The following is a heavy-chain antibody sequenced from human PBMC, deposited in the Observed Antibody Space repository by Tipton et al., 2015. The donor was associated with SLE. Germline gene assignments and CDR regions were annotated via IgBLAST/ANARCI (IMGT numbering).Heavy chain of an antibody. CDR2: MNPNSGNT. Sequence: QLVQSGPEVKKPGASVKVSCKASGYTFTSFDINWVRQATGQGLEWMGWMNPNSGNTAYAQKFQGRVIMTRDTSISTAYMELSSLRSEDTAVYYCARAPPQLGFDYWGQGTLVTVSS. D-gene: IGHD5-24*01. CDR1: GYTFTSFD. CDR3: ARAPPQLGFDY. J-gene: IGHJ4*02. V-gene: IGHV1-8*01.